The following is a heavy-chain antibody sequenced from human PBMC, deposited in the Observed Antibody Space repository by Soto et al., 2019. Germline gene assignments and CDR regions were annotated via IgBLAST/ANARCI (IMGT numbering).Heavy chain of an antibody. D-gene: IGHD2-2*01. CDR2: ISSSGSTI. J-gene: IGHJ5*02. CDR3: ARGYCGSTGCPFDA. CDR1: GFIFSSYE. Sequence: GGSLRLSCAASGFIFSSYEMSWVRQAPGKGLEWVSYISSSGSTIYYADSMKGRFTISRDNAKNSLYLQMNSLRADDTALYYCARGYCGSTGCPFDAWGQGTLVTVST. V-gene: IGHV3-48*03.